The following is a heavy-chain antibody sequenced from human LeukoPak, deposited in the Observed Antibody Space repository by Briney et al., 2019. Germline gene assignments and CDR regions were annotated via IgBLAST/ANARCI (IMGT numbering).Heavy chain of an antibody. CDR3: AREYGLDYYDSSGYYAPFDY. D-gene: IGHD3-22*01. CDR1: GYTFTSYG. CDR2: ISGYNGNT. J-gene: IGHJ4*02. V-gene: IGHV1-18*01. Sequence: ASVKVSCKASGYTFTSYGISWVRQAPGQGLEWMGWISGYNGNTNYAQKLQGRVTMTTDTSTGTAYMELRSLRSDDTAVYYCAREYGLDYYDSSGYYAPFDYWGQGTLVTVSS.